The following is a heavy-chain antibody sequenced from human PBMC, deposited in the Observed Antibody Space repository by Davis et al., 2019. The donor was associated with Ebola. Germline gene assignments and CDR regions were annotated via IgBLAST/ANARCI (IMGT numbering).Heavy chain of an antibody. V-gene: IGHV4-59*01. Sequence: MPSETLSLTCTVSGGSISSYYWSWIRQPPGKGLEWIGYIYYSGSTNYNPSLKSRVTMSVDTSRTQFSLKLNSVTAADTAVYYCARGDDYPFYMDVWGKGTTATVSS. CDR2: IYYSGST. J-gene: IGHJ6*04. CDR3: ARGDDYPFYMDV. CDR1: GGSISSYY. D-gene: IGHD3-16*01.